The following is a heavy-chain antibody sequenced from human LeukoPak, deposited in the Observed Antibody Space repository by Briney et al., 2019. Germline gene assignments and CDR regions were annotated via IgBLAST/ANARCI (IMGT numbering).Heavy chain of an antibody. J-gene: IGHJ4*02. CDR1: GYSFISYW. D-gene: IGHD5-24*01. CDR2: INPGDYDA. V-gene: IGHV5-51*01. CDR3: TKAPTSSLSFFDF. Sequence: GESLQISCKASGYSFISYWIGWVRRLPGKGLEWMAIINPGDYDARYSPSFQGQVTVSADRSISTAYMQWSTLKASDTATYYCTKAPTSSLSFFDFWGQGTLVTVSS.